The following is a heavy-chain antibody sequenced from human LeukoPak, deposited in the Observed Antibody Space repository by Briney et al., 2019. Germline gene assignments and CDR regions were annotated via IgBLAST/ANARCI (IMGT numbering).Heavy chain of an antibody. Sequence: GGSLRLSCEASGFTVSSTYMSWVRQAPGKGLEWVSAIYSNGNTYYTDSVKGRFTISRDNSRNTLDLQMDSLRAEDTAVYYCATSPVVMVFDYWGQGTLVTVPS. CDR2: IYSNGNT. CDR1: GFTVSSTY. CDR3: ATSPVVMVFDY. J-gene: IGHJ4*02. D-gene: IGHD3-22*01. V-gene: IGHV3-53*01.